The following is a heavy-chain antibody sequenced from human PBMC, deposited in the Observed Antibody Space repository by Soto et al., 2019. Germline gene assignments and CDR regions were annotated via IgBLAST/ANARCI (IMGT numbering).Heavy chain of an antibody. Sequence: ASVKVSCKASGYTFTSYAMHWVRQAPGQRLEWMGWINAGNGNSKYSQKFQGRVTITRDTSASTAYMELSSLRSEVTVVYYCARSTYYYDSSGFDYWGQGTLVTVSS. J-gene: IGHJ4*02. CDR3: ARSTYYYDSSGFDY. V-gene: IGHV1-3*01. CDR1: GYTFTSYA. D-gene: IGHD3-22*01. CDR2: INAGNGNS.